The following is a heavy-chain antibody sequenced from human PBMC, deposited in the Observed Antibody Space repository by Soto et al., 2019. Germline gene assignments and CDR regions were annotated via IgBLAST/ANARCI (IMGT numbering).Heavy chain of an antibody. Sequence: QVQLVQSGAEVKKPGSSVKVSCKASGGTFSSYAISWVRQAPGQGLEWMGGIIPIFGTANYAQKFQCRVTITADESTSTDNLELSSLRSKDTAVYYCARDSSYGSGSMSDAFDIWGQGTMVTVSS. J-gene: IGHJ3*02. D-gene: IGHD3-10*01. CDR1: GGTFSSYA. V-gene: IGHV1-69*01. CDR3: ARDSSYGSGSMSDAFDI. CDR2: IIPIFGTA.